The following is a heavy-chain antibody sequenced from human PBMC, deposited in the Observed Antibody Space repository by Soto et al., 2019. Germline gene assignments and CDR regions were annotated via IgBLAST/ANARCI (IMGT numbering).Heavy chain of an antibody. D-gene: IGHD3-10*01. J-gene: IGHJ5*02. CDR1: GGSISSSNW. V-gene: IGHV4-4*02. Sequence: SETLSLTCAVSGGSISSSNWWSWVRQPPGKGLEWIGEIYHSGSTNYNPSLKSRVTISVDKSKNQFSLKLSSVTAADTAVYYCARDRGTMVRGVIRWFDPWGQGTLVTVSS. CDR2: IYHSGST. CDR3: ARDRGTMVRGVIRWFDP.